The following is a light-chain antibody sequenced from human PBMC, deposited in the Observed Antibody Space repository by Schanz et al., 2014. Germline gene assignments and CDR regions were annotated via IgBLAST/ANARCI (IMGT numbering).Light chain of an antibody. CDR2: KAS. CDR1: QSISSW. CDR3: QQSYNTPSEFT. V-gene: IGKV1-5*03. Sequence: DIQMTQSPSTLSASVGDRVTITCRASQSISSWLAWYQQKPGKAPKLLIYKASSLESGVPSRFSGSGSGTEFALTISSLQPEDFATYYCQQSYNTPSEFTFGGGTKVEIK. J-gene: IGKJ4*01.